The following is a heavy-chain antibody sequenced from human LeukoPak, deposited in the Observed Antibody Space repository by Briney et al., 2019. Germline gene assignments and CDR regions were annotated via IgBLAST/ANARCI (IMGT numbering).Heavy chain of an antibody. D-gene: IGHD3-22*01. CDR2: ISYDGSNK. Sequence: PGGSLRLSCAASGFTFSSYAMHWVRQAPGKGLEWVAVISYDGSNKYYADSVKGRFTISRDNSKNTLYLQMNSLRAEDTAVYYCARQYTMIVAGEPDYWGQGTLVTVSS. V-gene: IGHV3-30*04. J-gene: IGHJ4*02. CDR1: GFTFSSYA. CDR3: ARQYTMIVAGEPDY.